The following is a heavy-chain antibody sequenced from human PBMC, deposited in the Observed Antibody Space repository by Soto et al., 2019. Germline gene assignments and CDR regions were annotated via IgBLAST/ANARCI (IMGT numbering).Heavy chain of an antibody. V-gene: IGHV1-69*13. CDR1: GGTFSSYA. D-gene: IGHD3-10*01. J-gene: IGHJ3*02. CDR2: IIPIFGTA. CDR3: AREPMVRAAHGFDI. Sequence: SVKVSCKASGGTFSSYAISWVRQAPGQGLEWMGGIIPIFGTANYAQKFQGRVTITADESTSTAYMELSSLRSDDTAVYYCAREPMVRAAHGFDIWGQGTMVTVSS.